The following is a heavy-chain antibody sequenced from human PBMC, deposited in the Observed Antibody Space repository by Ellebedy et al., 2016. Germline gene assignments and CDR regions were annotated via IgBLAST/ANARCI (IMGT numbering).Heavy chain of an antibody. D-gene: IGHD3-9*01. V-gene: IGHV1-46*01. CDR1: GFTLTNYF. CDR2: INPSAGST. Sequence: ASVKVSCKASGFTLTNYFIHWVRQAPGQGLEWMGIINPSAGSTSYSQKFQGRVTMTRDTPTSTVYMELSSLISDDTAVYYCARDAGYSDALHIWGQGTMVAVSS. J-gene: IGHJ3*02. CDR3: ARDAGYSDALHI.